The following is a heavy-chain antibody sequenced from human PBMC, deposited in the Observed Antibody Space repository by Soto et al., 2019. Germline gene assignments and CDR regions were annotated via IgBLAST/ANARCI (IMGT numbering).Heavy chain of an antibody. CDR1: GYTFTTYG. D-gene: IGHD3-16*01. V-gene: IGHV1-69*13. CDR3: ARDPGGVKLYYYCMDV. CDR2: IIPIFGTA. J-gene: IGHJ6*02. Sequence: ASVEVSCKASGYTFTTYGISWVRQAPGQGLEGMGGIIPIFGTANYAQKFQGRVTITADESTSTAYMELSSLRSEDTAVYYCARDPGGVKLYYYCMDVWGQGTTVTVSS.